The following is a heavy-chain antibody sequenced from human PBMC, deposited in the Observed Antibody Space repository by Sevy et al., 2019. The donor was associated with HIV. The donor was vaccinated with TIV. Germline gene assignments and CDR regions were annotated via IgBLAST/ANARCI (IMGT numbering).Heavy chain of an antibody. CDR3: ARDTPYYDSSGPGDSSWPDDAFDI. J-gene: IGHJ3*02. Sequence: ASVNVCCKASGYTFTSYGISWVRQAPGQGLEWMGWISAYNGNTNYAQKLQGRVTMTTGTSTSTAYLELGSQRSEDTAVYYCARDTPYYDSSGPGDSSWPDDAFDIWGQGTMVTVSS. CDR1: GYTFTSYG. V-gene: IGHV1-18*01. D-gene: IGHD3-22*01. CDR2: ISAYNGNT.